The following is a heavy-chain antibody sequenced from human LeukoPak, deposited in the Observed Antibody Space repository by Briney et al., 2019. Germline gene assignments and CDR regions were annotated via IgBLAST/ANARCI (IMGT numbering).Heavy chain of an antibody. V-gene: IGHV3-21*01. Sequence: GSLRLSCAASGFSFRNYNMNWVRQVPGKGLEWVSSISDSSSYISYADSVKGRFTISRDNAKNSLYLQMNSLRAEDTAVYYCAKDPNSVIPLAGWFDPWGQGTLVTVSS. CDR3: AKDPNSVIPLAGWFDP. CDR2: ISDSSSYI. CDR1: GFSFRNYN. D-gene: IGHD6-19*01. J-gene: IGHJ5*02.